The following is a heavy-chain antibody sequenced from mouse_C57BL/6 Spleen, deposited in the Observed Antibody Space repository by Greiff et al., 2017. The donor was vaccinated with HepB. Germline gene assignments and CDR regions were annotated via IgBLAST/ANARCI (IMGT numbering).Heavy chain of an antibody. J-gene: IGHJ3*01. CDR2: ISSGSSTI. CDR1: GFTFSDYG. V-gene: IGHV5-17*01. D-gene: IGHD2-4*01. Sequence: EVKLVESGGGLVKPGGSLILSCAASGFTFSDYGMHWVRQAPEKGLEWVAYISSGSSTIYYADTVKGRFTISRDNAKNTLFLQMTSLRSEDTAMYYCARNYDQAWFAYWGQGTLVTVSA. CDR3: ARNYDQAWFAY.